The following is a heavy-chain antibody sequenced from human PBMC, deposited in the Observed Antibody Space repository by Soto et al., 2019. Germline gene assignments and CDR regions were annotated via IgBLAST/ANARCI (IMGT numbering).Heavy chain of an antibody. J-gene: IGHJ4*02. CDR1: GYTLTELS. D-gene: IGHD3-22*01. CDR3: ATDSYYYDPHYYLDY. CDR2: FDPEDGET. V-gene: IGHV1-24*01. Sequence: ASVKVSCKVSGYTLTELSMHWVRQAPGKGLEWMGGFDPEDGETIYAQKFQGRVTMTEDTSTDTAYMELSSLRSEDTAVYYCATDSYYYDPHYYLDYWGQGTLVTVSS.